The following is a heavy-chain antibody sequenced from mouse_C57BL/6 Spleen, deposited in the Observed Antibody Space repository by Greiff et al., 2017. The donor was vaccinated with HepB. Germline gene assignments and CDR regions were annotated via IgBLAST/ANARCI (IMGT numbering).Heavy chain of an antibody. CDR2: IDPSDSYT. V-gene: IGHV1-50*01. CDR3: ARQSSYAAY. J-gene: IGHJ3*01. Sequence: QVQLQQSGAELVKPGASVKLSCKASGYTFTSYWMQWVKQRPGQGLEWIGEIDPSDSYTNYNQKFKGKATLTVDTSSSTAYMQLSSLTSEDSAVYYCARQSSYAAYWGQGTLVTVSA. D-gene: IGHD1-1*01. CDR1: GYTFTSYW.